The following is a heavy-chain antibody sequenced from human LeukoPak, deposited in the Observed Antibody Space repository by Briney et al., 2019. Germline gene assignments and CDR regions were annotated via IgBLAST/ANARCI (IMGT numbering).Heavy chain of an antibody. D-gene: IGHD3-22*01. J-gene: IGHJ4*02. CDR3: VRDIYYDSSGYSTPPDY. CDR2: IKGDGSST. Sequence: GGSLRLACAASGFTFSRYWVHWVRHAAGKGLVWVSRIKGDGSSTNSADSVKGRFTISRDNAQNTLYLQMNSLRAEDTAVYYCVRDIYYDSSGYSTPPDYWGQGTLVTVSS. CDR1: GFTFSRYW. V-gene: IGHV3-74*01.